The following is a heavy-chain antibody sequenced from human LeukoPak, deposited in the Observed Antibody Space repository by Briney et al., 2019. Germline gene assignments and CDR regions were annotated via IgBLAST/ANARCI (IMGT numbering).Heavy chain of an antibody. Sequence: PSETLSLTCTVSGGSISSSSYYWGWIRQPPGKGLEWIGSIYYSGSTYYNPSLKSRVTISVDTSKNQFSLKLSSVTAADTAVYYCATTDVLKPRSSSSNYYYYMDVWGKGTTVTVSS. D-gene: IGHD6-6*01. V-gene: IGHV4-39*01. CDR3: ATTDVLKPRSSSSNYYYYMDV. CDR2: IYYSGST. J-gene: IGHJ6*03. CDR1: GGSISSSSYY.